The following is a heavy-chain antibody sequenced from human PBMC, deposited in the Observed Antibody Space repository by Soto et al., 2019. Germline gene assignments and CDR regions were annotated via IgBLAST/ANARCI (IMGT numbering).Heavy chain of an antibody. D-gene: IGHD6-13*01. CDR2: IDPSDSYT. J-gene: IGHJ6*02. V-gene: IGHV5-10-1*01. CDR3: ARPGAGRAYYYGMDV. Sequence: KGSGCSFKSYGNSWGLQMAGKGLEWMGRIDPSDSYTNYSPSFQGHVTISADKSISTAYLQWSSLKASDTAMYYCARPGAGRAYYYGMDVWGQGTTVTVSS. CDR1: GCSFKSYG.